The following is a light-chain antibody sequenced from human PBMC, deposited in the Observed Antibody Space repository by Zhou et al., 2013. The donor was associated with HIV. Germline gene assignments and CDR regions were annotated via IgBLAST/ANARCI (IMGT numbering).Light chain of an antibody. J-gene: IGKJ1*01. CDR1: QSISSW. Sequence: DIQMTQSPSTLSASVGDRVTITCRASQSISSWLAWYQQKPGKAPKLLIYKASSLESGVPSRFSGSGSGTEFTLTISSLQSEDSAVYYCQQYNNWPFERTFGPGTKVEIK. CDR3: QQYNNWPFERT. V-gene: IGKV1-5*03. CDR2: KAS.